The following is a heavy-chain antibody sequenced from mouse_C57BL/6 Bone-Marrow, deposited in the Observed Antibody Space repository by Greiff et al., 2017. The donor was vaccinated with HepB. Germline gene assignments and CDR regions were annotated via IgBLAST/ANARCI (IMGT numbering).Heavy chain of an antibody. J-gene: IGHJ3*01. V-gene: IGHV1-55*01. CDR2: IYPGSGST. CDR3: ARRTAQASWFAY. CDR1: GYTFTSYW. Sequence: QVQLQQSGAELVKPGASVKMSCKASGYTFTSYWITWVKQRPGQGLEWIGDIYPGSGSTNYNEKFKSKATLTVDTSSSKAYMQLSSLTSEDSAVYYCARRTAQASWFAYWGQGTLVTVSA. D-gene: IGHD3-2*02.